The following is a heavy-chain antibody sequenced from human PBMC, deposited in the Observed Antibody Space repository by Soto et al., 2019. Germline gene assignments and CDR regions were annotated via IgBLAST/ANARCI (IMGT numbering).Heavy chain of an antibody. V-gene: IGHV3-23*01. CDR2: ITGSGDRT. J-gene: IGHJ4*02. D-gene: IGHD1-26*01. CDR1: GFTLSSYA. Sequence: GGSLRLSCAASGFTLSSYAMSWVRQAPGEGLVWVSTITGSGDRTYYADSVKGRFTISRDKSKKTLHLQMNSPRDEDAAVYYCAKGIGTRFGYWGQGTLVTVSS. CDR3: AKGIGTRFGY.